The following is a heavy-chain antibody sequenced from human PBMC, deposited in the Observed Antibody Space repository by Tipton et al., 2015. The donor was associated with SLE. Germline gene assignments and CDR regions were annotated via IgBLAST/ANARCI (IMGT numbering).Heavy chain of an antibody. D-gene: IGHD2-21*01. J-gene: IGHJ6*02. CDR3: SSCGGGYGMDV. CDR2: IYYSGST. CDR1: GGSISGYY. Sequence: TLSLTCSVSGGSISGYYWSWIRQPPRKGLEWIGYIYYSGSTNYNPALMSRVTISVDTSKNQFTLKLNSVTTADTAVYYCSSCGGGYGMDVWGQGTTVTVSS. V-gene: IGHV4-59*01.